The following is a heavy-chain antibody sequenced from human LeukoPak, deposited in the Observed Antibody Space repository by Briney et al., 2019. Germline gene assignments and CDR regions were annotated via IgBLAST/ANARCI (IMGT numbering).Heavy chain of an antibody. CDR1: GGTFSSYA. CDR3: ARDRGPKGYGSGSYYNGVYYYYYMDV. J-gene: IGHJ6*03. CDR2: IIPIFGTP. D-gene: IGHD3-10*01. Sequence: SVKVSCKASGGTFSSYAISWVRQAPGQGLEWMGGIIPIFGTPNYAQKFQGRVTITTDESTSTAYMELSSLRSEDTAVYYCARDRGPKGYGSGSYYNGVYYYYYMDVWGKGTTVTVSS. V-gene: IGHV1-69*05.